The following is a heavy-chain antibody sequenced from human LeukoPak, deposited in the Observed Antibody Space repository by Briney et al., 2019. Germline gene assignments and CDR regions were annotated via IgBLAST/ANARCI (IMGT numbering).Heavy chain of an antibody. Sequence: GGSLRLSCAASGFTFSSYGIHWVRQAPGKGLEWVAFIRYDGSNENYADSVKGRFTTSRDDSENMVSLQMNSLRAEDTAVYYCAKDRPRCSTTTCYSYFDYWGQGTLVTVSS. D-gene: IGHD2-2*01. CDR3: AKDRPRCSTTTCYSYFDY. V-gene: IGHV3-30*02. J-gene: IGHJ4*02. CDR2: IRYDGSNE. CDR1: GFTFSSYG.